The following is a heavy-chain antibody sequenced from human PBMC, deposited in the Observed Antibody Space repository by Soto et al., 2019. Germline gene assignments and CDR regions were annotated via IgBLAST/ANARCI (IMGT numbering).Heavy chain of an antibody. V-gene: IGHV1-69*19. CDR3: ARSNGRSTSLDSSYYSCYGMDV. CDR2: VIPIADTT. CDR1: EGTFSSYA. D-gene: IGHD2-2*01. J-gene: IGHJ6*01. Sequence: QVQLVQSGGGVKKPGASVKVSCKASEGTFSSYAISWVRQAPGQGLEWMGAVIPIADTTNYAQKCQGRVTTTADDSTSTGFLESCSLRSQSTAVYYRARSNGRSTSLDSSYYSCYGMDVWGQGPRVTFSS.